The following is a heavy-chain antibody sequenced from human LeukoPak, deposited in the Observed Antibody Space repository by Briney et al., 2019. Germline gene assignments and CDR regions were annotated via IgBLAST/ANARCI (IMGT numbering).Heavy chain of an antibody. CDR3: ARDLNYGSGSYNY. Sequence: EASVKVSCKASGYTFTSYYMHWVRQAPGQGLEWMGIINPSGGSTSYAQKFQGRVTMTRDTSISTAYMELSRLRSDDTAVYYCARDLNYGSGSYNYWGQGTLVTVSS. V-gene: IGHV1-46*01. D-gene: IGHD3-10*01. CDR2: INPSGGST. CDR1: GYTFTSYY. J-gene: IGHJ4*02.